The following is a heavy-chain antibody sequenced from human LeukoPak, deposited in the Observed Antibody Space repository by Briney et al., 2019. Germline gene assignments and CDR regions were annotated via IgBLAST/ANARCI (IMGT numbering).Heavy chain of an antibody. J-gene: IGHJ4*02. V-gene: IGHV3-23*01. CDR1: EFTFSSYA. D-gene: IGHD3-10*01. CDR2: ISGSGGNT. Sequence: GGSLRLSCAASEFTFSSYAMSWVRQAPGKGLEWVSGISGSGGNTYYADSVKGRFTISRDNSKNTLYLQTNSLRAEDTAVYYCAKDVHYFRSGTYYTLDYWGQGTLVTVSS. CDR3: AKDVHYFRSGTYYTLDY.